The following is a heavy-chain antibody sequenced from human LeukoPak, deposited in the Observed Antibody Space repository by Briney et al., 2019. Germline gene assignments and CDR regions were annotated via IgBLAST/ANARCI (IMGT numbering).Heavy chain of an antibody. CDR3: ARLERGYSYGAYYFDY. CDR2: INPNSGGT. CDR1: GYTFTDYY. J-gene: IGHJ4*02. V-gene: IGHV1-2*02. Sequence: ASVKVSCKASGYTFTDYYMHWVRQAPGQGLEWMGWINPNSGGTNYAQKFQGRVTMTRDTSISTAYMELSRLRSDDTALYYCARLERGYSYGAYYFDYWGQGTLVTVSS. D-gene: IGHD5-18*01.